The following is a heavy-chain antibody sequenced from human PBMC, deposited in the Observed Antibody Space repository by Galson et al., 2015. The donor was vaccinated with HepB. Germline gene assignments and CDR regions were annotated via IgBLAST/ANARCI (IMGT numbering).Heavy chain of an antibody. CDR1: GFTFSSHA. V-gene: IGHV3-23*01. J-gene: IGHJ3*01. CDR3: AREGNYYGSGGYRDGLEF. Sequence: SLRLSCAASGFTFSSHAITWVRQAPGMGLEWVSAVSGNGGSSNYAECVKGRFTVSRDNSKNTVYLQMNTVRAEDTAVYFCAREGNYYGSGGYRDGLEFWGQGTMVTVSS. D-gene: IGHD3-10*01. CDR2: VSGNGGSS.